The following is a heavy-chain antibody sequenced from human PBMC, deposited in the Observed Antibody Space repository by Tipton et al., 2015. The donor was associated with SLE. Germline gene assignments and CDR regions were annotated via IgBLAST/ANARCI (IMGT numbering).Heavy chain of an antibody. V-gene: IGHV4-34*09. D-gene: IGHD4-11*01. J-gene: IGHJ4*02. CDR3: ARALSYSNYWRY. CDR2: IYYSGST. Sequence: TLSLTCAVYGGSFSGYYWSWIRQPPGKGLEWIGYIYYSGSTYYNPSLKSRVTISVDTSKNQFSLKLSSVTAADTAVYYCARALSYSNYWRYWGQGTLVTVSS. CDR1: GGSFSGYY.